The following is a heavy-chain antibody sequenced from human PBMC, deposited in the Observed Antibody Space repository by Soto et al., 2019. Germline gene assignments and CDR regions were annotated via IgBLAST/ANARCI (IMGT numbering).Heavy chain of an antibody. CDR3: ARAGKNSGNGHGFFTFRYYYYGMDV. V-gene: IGHV4-34*01. J-gene: IGHJ6*02. CDR2: INHSGST. Sequence: TSETLSLTCAVYGGSFSGYYWSWIRQPPGKGLEWIGEINHSGSTNYNPSLKSRVTISVDTSKNQFSLKLSSVTAADTAVYYCARAGKNSGNGHGFFTFRYYYYGMDVWGQGTTVTVSS. D-gene: IGHD2-21*01. CDR1: GGSFSGYY.